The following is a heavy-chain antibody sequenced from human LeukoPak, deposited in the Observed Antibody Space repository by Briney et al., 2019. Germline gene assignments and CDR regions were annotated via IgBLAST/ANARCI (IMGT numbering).Heavy chain of an antibody. CDR3: GRDSVRSYDLWSAYYLGDKYYPMDV. J-gene: IGHJ6*02. D-gene: IGHD3-3*01. Sequence: GASVKVSCTASGYTFTAFYLHWVRQAPGQGLEWMGRIYPSSGVTKYAQKFQGRITMTRDTSISTAYMELSGLRSDDTAVYYCGRDSVRSYDLWSAYYLGDKYYPMDVWGQGTTVTVSS. CDR2: IYPSSGVT. CDR1: GYTFTAFY. V-gene: IGHV1-2*06.